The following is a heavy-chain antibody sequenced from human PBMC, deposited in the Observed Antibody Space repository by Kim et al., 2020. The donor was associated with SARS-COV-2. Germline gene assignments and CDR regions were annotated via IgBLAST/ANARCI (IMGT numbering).Heavy chain of an antibody. CDR3: ARESGSSHKFDY. CDR2: IYYSGST. CDR1: GGSISSYY. V-gene: IGHV4-59*01. D-gene: IGHD6-6*01. Sequence: SETLSLTCTVSGGSISSYYWSWIRQPPGKGLEWIGYIYYSGSTNYNPSLKSRVTISVDTSKNQFSLKLSSVTAADTAVYYCARESGSSHKFDYWGQGTLVTVSS. J-gene: IGHJ4*02.